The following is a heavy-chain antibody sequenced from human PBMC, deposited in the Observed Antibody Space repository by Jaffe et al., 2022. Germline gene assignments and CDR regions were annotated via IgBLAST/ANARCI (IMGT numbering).Heavy chain of an antibody. D-gene: IGHD2-15*01. CDR1: GFTFSSYG. Sequence: QVQLVESGGGVVQPGRSLRLSCAASGFTFSSYGMHWVRQAPGKGLEWVAVISYDGSDKYYADSVKGRLTISRDNSKNTLFLQMNSLRAEDTAVYHCAKDLGQGRCSGGSCYSDYWGQGTLVTVSS. J-gene: IGHJ4*02. V-gene: IGHV3-30*18. CDR2: ISYDGSDK. CDR3: AKDLGQGRCSGGSCYSDY.